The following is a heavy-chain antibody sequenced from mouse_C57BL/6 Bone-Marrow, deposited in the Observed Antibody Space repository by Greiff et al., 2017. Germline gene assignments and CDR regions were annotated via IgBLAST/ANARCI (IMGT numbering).Heavy chain of an antibody. Sequence: QVQLQQSGPELVKPGASVKISCKASGYTFTSYWITWVKQRPGQGLEWIGDIYPGSGSTNYNEKFKSKATLTVDTSSSTAYMQLSSLTSEDSAVYYCARFFMDYWGQGTSVTVSS. V-gene: IGHV1-55*01. CDR1: GYTFTSYW. CDR2: IYPGSGST. J-gene: IGHJ4*01. CDR3: ARFFMDY.